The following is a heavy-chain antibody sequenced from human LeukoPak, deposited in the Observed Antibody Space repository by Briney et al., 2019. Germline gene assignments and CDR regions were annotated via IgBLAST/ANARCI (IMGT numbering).Heavy chain of an antibody. CDR2: IYYSGST. V-gene: IGHV4-39*01. CDR1: GGSISSSSYY. Sequence: PSETLSLTCTVSGGSISSSSYYWGWIRQPPGKGLEWIGSIYYSGSTYYNPSLKSRVTISVDTSKNQFSLKLSSVTAADTAVYYCARHWSGYYLAYGMDVWGQGTTVTVSS. J-gene: IGHJ6*02. CDR3: ARHWSGYYLAYGMDV. D-gene: IGHD3-3*01.